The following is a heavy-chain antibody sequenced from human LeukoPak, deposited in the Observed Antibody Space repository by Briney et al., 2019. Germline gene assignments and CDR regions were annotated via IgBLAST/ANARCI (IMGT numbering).Heavy chain of an antibody. J-gene: IGHJ4*02. CDR3: ARDLDNIAAAFVDY. CDR2: INPNSGGT. D-gene: IGHD6-13*01. V-gene: IGHV1-2*02. Sequence: GASVKVSCXASEYSFTDYYVHWVRQAPGQGLEWMGWINPNSGGTKYAQKFQGRVTMTRDTSISTAYMELSRLRSDDTAVYYCARDLDNIAAAFVDYWGQGTLVTVSS. CDR1: EYSFTDYY.